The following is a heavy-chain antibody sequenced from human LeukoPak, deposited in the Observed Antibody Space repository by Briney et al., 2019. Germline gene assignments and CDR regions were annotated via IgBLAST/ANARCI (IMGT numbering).Heavy chain of an antibody. J-gene: IGHJ4*02. Sequence: ASVKVSCKASGYTFTSYAMHWVRQAPGQRLEWMGWINAGNGNTKYSQKFQGRVTITRDTSASTAYMELSSLRSEDTAVYYCPTPLGYCSSTSCPYQIWGQGTLVTVSS. CDR2: INAGNGNT. D-gene: IGHD2-2*01. CDR1: GYTFTSYA. CDR3: PTPLGYCSSTSCPYQI. V-gene: IGHV1-3*01.